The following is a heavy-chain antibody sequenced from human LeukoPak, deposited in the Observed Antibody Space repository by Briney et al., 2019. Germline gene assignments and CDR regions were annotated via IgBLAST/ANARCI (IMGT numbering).Heavy chain of an antibody. D-gene: IGHD2-21*02. V-gene: IGHV3-49*04. CDR2: IRARAYGGAA. CDR1: GFTFGDYA. Sequence: GRSLRLSCTTSGFTFGDYAMSWVRQAPGKGLEWVGFIRARAYGGAADYAASVRGRFTIFREDSNSVAYLQMNSLETEDTAMYYCARVGTAIIGSDPVDYWGQGTLVTVSS. CDR3: ARVGTAIIGSDPVDY. J-gene: IGHJ4*02.